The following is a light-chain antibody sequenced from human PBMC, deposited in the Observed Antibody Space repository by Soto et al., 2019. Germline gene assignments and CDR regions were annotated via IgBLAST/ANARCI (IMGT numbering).Light chain of an antibody. CDR1: SSDVGTYNL. CDR2: EGT. V-gene: IGLV2-23*01. Sequence: QSALTQPASVSGSPGQSITISCTGTSSDVGTYNLVSWYQQHPGKAPKLMVYEGTKRPSGVSNRFSGSKSGNTASLTISGLQAEDEADYYCCSYVGSSTYVVGTGTKV. J-gene: IGLJ1*01. CDR3: CSYVGSSTYV.